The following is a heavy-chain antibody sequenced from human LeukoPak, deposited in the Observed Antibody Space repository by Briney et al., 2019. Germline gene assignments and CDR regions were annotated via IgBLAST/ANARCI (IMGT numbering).Heavy chain of an antibody. CDR3: ARDRETVTILGYFDL. Sequence: PSETLSLTCTVSGGSISSGGYYWSWIRQHPGKGLEWIGYIYYSGSTYYNPSLKSRVTISVDTSKNQFSLKLSSVTAADTAVYYCARDRETVTILGYFDLWGRGTLVTVSS. CDR1: GGSISSGGYY. J-gene: IGHJ2*01. D-gene: IGHD4-17*01. CDR2: IYYSGST. V-gene: IGHV4-31*03.